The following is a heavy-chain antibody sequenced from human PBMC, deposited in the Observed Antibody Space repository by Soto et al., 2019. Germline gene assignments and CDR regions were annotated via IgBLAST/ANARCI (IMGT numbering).Heavy chain of an antibody. CDR1: GYTFTSYD. V-gene: IGHV1-8*01. Sequence: ASVKVSCKASGYTFTSYDINWVRQATGQGLEWMGWMNPNSGNTGYAQKFQGRVTMTRNTSISTAYMELSSLRSEDTAVYYCARERGAYYYYYGMDVCGQRTTVTVSS. CDR3: ARERGAYYYYYGMDV. D-gene: IGHD1-1*01. CDR2: MNPNSGNT. J-gene: IGHJ6*02.